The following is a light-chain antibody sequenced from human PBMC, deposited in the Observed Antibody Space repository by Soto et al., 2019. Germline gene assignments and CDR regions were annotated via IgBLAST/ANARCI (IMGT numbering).Light chain of an antibody. CDR2: GAS. J-gene: IGKJ1*01. V-gene: IGKV3-15*01. CDR3: QQYNNWPPMA. CDR1: QSVSSN. Sequence: EIVMTQSPATLSVSPGERATLSYRASQSVSSNLAWYQQKPGQAPRLLIYGASTRATGIPARFSGSGSGTEFTLTISSLQSEDFAFYYCQQYNNWPPMAFGQGTKVEIK.